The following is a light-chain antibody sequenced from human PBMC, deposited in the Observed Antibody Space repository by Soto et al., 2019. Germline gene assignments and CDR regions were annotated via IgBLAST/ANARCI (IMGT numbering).Light chain of an antibody. CDR2: AAS. CDR1: QSTSSY. Sequence: DIQMTQSPSSLSASVGDRVTITCRASQSTSSYLNWYQQKPGKAPKLLIYAASNLQSGVPSRFSDSGSGTDFTLTISSLQPEDFATYYCQQSYSTLGLTFGGGTKVEIK. CDR3: QQSYSTLGLT. V-gene: IGKV1-39*01. J-gene: IGKJ4*01.